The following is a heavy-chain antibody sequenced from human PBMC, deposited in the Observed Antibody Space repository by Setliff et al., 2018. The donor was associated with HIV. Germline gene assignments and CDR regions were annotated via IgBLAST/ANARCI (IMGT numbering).Heavy chain of an antibody. CDR2: IQYDGSNK. CDR3: ARATAAWDDAFDI. CDR1: GFTFSSFG. Sequence: PGGSLRLSCAASGFTFSSFGMHWVRQAPGKGLEWVSFIQYDGSNKYYAESVRGRFTISRDNVKNSLYLQMNSLRAEDTAVYYCARATAAWDDAFDIWGQGTMVTVSS. V-gene: IGHV3-30*02. J-gene: IGHJ3*02. D-gene: IGHD6-13*01.